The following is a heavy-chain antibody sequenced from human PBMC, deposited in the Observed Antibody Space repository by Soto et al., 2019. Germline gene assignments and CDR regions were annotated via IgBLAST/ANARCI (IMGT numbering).Heavy chain of an antibody. Sequence: SETLSLTCTVSGGSISSSSYYWGWIRQPPGKGLEWIGSIYYSGSTYYNPSLKSRVTISVDTSKNQFSLKLNSVTAADTAVYYCARPLSYGSSGYDHWGQGTLVTVSS. J-gene: IGHJ4*02. CDR3: ARPLSYGSSGYDH. V-gene: IGHV4-39*01. CDR1: GGSISSSSYY. D-gene: IGHD3-22*01. CDR2: IYYSGST.